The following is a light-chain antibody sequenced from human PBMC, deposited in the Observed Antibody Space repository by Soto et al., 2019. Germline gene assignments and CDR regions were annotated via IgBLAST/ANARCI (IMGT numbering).Light chain of an antibody. CDR1: SSDVGGYNR. J-gene: IGLJ2*01. CDR2: DVT. CDR3: CSFAGTSRYVV. V-gene: IGLV2-11*01. Sequence: QSALIQPLSVSGSPGQSVAISCTGTSSDVGGYNRVSWYQQHPGKAPKLMIYDVTERPPGVPDRFSGSKSGNTASLTISGLQADDEADYYCCSFAGTSRYVVFGGGTKVTVL.